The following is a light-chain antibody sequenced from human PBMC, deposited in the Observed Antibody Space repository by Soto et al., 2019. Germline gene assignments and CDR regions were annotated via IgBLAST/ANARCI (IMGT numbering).Light chain of an antibody. V-gene: IGLV2-23*01. J-gene: IGLJ1*01. CDR2: EGS. Sequence: QSALTQPASVSGSPGQSITISCTGTSSDVGSYNLVSWYQQHPGKAPKLMIYEGSKRPSGVSNRFSGSKSGNTASLTISGLQAEDEAYYYCCSYAGSSTSRGYVFGTGTKLTVL. CDR1: SSDVGSYNL. CDR3: CSYAGSSTSRGYV.